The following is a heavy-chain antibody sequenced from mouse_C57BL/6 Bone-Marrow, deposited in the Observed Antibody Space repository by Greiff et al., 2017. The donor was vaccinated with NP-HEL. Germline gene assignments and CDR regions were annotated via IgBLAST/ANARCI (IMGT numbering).Heavy chain of an antibody. V-gene: IGHV6-3*01. CDR1: GFTFSNYW. CDR3: TGRVITTVPFDY. D-gene: IGHD1-1*01. CDR2: IRLKSDNYAT. J-gene: IGHJ2*01. Sequence: EVKLQESGGGLVQPGGSMKLSCVASGFTFSNYWMNWVRQSPEKGLEWVAQIRLKSDNYATHYAESVKGRFTISRDDSKSSVYLQMNNLRAEDTGIYYCTGRVITTVPFDYWGQGTTLTVSS.